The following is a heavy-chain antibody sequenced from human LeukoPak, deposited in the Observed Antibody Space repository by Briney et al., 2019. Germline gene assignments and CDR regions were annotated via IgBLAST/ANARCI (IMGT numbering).Heavy chain of an antibody. CDR3: TTGRGEYYDYVWGSYRTDY. D-gene: IGHD3-16*01. J-gene: IGHJ4*02. V-gene: IGHV3-15*01. CDR2: IKSKTDGGTT. Sequence: WIRQPPGKGLEWVGRIKSKTDGGTTDYAAPVKGRFTISRDDSKNTLYLQMNSLKTEDTAVYYCTTGRGEYYDYVWGSYRTDYWGQGTLVTVSS.